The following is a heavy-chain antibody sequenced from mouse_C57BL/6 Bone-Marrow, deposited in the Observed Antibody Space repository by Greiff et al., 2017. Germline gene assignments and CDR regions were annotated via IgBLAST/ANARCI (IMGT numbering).Heavy chain of an antibody. CDR2: IYPGSGNT. CDR1: GYTFTDYY. Sequence: QVQLQQSGAELVRPGASVELSCKASGYTFTDYYINWVKQRPGQGLEWIARIYPGSGNTYYNEKFKGKATLTAEKSSSTAYMQLSSLTSEDSAVYFCARGGITTVVATRYFDVWGTGTTVTVSS. J-gene: IGHJ1*03. CDR3: ARGGITTVVATRYFDV. D-gene: IGHD1-1*01. V-gene: IGHV1-76*01.